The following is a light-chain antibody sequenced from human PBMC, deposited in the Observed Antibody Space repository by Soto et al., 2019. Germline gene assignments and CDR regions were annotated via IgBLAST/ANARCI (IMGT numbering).Light chain of an antibody. V-gene: IGKV3-20*01. Sequence: EIVLTQSPGTLSLSPGERATLSCRASQSVSSNYLAWFQQRPGQAPRLLIFGASRRATGIPDRFSGAGSATDFTLTISRLEPEDFAVYYCQQYGSPPWTFGPGTKVDIK. CDR1: QSVSSNY. CDR3: QQYGSPPWT. J-gene: IGKJ1*01. CDR2: GAS.